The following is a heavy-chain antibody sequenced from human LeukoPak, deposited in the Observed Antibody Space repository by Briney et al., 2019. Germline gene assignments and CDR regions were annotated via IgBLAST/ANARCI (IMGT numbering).Heavy chain of an antibody. CDR1: GFTFSSYG. CDR2: ISYDGSNK. D-gene: IGHD6-13*01. CDR3: ARDLEIAADEPPYY. Sequence: GGSLRLSCAASGFTFSSYGMHWVRQAPGKGLEWVAVISYDGSNKYYADSVKGRFTISRDNSKNTLYLQMNSLRAEDTAVYYCARDLEIAADEPPYYWGQGTLVTVSS. J-gene: IGHJ4*02. V-gene: IGHV3-30*03.